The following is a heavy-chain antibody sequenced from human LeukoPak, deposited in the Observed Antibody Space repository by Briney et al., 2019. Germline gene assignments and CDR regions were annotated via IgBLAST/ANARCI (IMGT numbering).Heavy chain of an antibody. CDR2: IYTSGST. V-gene: IGHV4-61*02. CDR1: GGSISSGSYY. CDR3: ARDNWNDPNWFDP. Sequence: SETLSLTCTVSGGSISSGSYYWSWIRQPAGKGLEWIGRIYTSGSTNYNPSLKSRVTISVDTPKNQFSLKLSSVTAADTAVYYCARDNWNDPNWFDPWGQGTLVTVSS. D-gene: IGHD1-1*01. J-gene: IGHJ5*02.